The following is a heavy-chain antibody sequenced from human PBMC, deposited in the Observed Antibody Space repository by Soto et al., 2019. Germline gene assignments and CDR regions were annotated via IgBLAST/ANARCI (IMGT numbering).Heavy chain of an antibody. Sequence: GGSLRLSCAVSGFAFSTYAMNWVRQPPGKGLEWVSGIRSNGVSPYYADSVKGRFTISRDNSKNTLFLQMNSLRAEDTAVYYCAKDRCSGADCYSGAFDIWGQGTMVTVSS. CDR1: GFAFSTYA. J-gene: IGHJ3*02. CDR3: AKDRCSGADCYSGAFDI. V-gene: IGHV3-23*01. CDR2: IRSNGVSP. D-gene: IGHD2-15*01.